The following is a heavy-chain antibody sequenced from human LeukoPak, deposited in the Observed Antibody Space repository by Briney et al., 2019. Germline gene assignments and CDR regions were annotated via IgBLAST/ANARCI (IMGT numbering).Heavy chain of an antibody. J-gene: IGHJ3*02. CDR2: IRSKANGYTT. Sequence: GGSLRLSCAASGFTFSGSAMHWVRQASGKGLEWVGRIRSKANGYTTAYGASVKGRFTISRDDSQRATYVQMNSLKIEDTAVYYCTRLAAGDAFDIWGPGTMVTVPS. V-gene: IGHV3-73*01. D-gene: IGHD6-13*01. CDR3: TRLAAGDAFDI. CDR1: GFTFSGSA.